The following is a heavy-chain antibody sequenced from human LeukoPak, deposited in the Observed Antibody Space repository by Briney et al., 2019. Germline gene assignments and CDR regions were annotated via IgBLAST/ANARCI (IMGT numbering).Heavy chain of an antibody. Sequence: GESLKISCKGSGYSFTSYWIGWVRQMPGKGLEWMGIIYPGDYDSRYSPSFQGQVTISADKSISTAYLQWSRLKASDTAMYYCARGSYDSSGPTDYWGQGTLVTVSS. J-gene: IGHJ4*02. CDR1: GYSFTSYW. V-gene: IGHV5-51*01. CDR3: ARGSYDSSGPTDY. D-gene: IGHD3-22*01. CDR2: IYPGDYDS.